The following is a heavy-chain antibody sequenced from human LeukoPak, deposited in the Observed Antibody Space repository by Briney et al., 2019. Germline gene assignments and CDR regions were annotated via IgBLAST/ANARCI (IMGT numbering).Heavy chain of an antibody. CDR3: AKGLERESRLDS. CDR1: RFTFSSYG. J-gene: IGHJ4*02. CDR2: IQYDGSNE. V-gene: IGHV3-30*02. D-gene: IGHD1-1*01. Sequence: GGSLRLSCTASRFTFSSYGMHWVRQAPGKGLEWVAYIQYDGSNEQYADSVKGRFSISRDSSKNILYLQMNSLRVEDTALYYCAKGLERESRLDSWGQGTLVTVSS.